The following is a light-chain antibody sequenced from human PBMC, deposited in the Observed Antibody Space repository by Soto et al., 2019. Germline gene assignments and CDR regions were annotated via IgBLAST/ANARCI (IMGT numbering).Light chain of an antibody. Sequence: DIQMTQSPSTPSASVGDRIIITCRASQSISSWLAWYQQKPGKAPKLLIYKASSLESGVPSRFSGSGSGTEFTLTISSLQPDDSATYFCHQYSASHTFGGGTKV. CDR1: QSISSW. V-gene: IGKV1-5*03. CDR2: KAS. J-gene: IGKJ4*01. CDR3: HQYSASHT.